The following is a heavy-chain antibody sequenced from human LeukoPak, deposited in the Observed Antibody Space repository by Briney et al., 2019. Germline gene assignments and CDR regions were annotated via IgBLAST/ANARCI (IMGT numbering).Heavy chain of an antibody. V-gene: IGHV3-7*01. D-gene: IGHD5-12*01. Sequence: GGSLRLSCVASGFTFSKSWMNWVRQAPGKGLEWVAGMNPDGSEKYCEDSVKGRFTISRDNAKNSVYLDMNSLRAEDTAVYYCATDSGYKTFDIWGQGTMVTVTS. CDR3: ATDSGYKTFDI. CDR1: GFTFSKSW. CDR2: MNPDGSEK. J-gene: IGHJ3*02.